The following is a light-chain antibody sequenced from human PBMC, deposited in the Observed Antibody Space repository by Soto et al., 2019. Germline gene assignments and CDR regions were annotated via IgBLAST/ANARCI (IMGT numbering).Light chain of an antibody. CDR1: QSIRSN. Sequence: EIVMTQSPATLSVSPGEITTLSCRASQSIRSNLAWYQQKPGQAPRLLIYGASTRVTGIPPRFSGSGSGTDFTLTINSLEPEDFAVYYCQQRSNWPPITFGQGTRLEIK. V-gene: IGKV3D-15*01. J-gene: IGKJ5*01. CDR3: QQRSNWPPIT. CDR2: GAS.